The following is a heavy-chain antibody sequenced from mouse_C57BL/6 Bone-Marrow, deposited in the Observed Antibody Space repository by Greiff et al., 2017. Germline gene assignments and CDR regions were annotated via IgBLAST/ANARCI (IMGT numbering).Heavy chain of an antibody. CDR2: IHPNSGST. CDR3: ARSSSTVVATNCYFDV. Sequence: VQLQQPGAELVKPGASVKLSCKASGYTFTSYWMHWVKQRPGQGLEWIGMIHPNSGSTNYNEKFKSKATLTVDKSSSTAYMQLSSLTSEDSAVYYCARSSSTVVATNCYFDVWGTGSTVTVSS. D-gene: IGHD1-1*01. J-gene: IGHJ1*03. CDR1: GYTFTSYW. V-gene: IGHV1-64*01.